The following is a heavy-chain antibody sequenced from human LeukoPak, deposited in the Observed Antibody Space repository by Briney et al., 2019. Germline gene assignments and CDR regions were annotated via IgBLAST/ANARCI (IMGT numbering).Heavy chain of an antibody. Sequence: GASVKVFCKASGYTFTGYYMHWVRQAPGQGLEWMGRINPNSGGTNYAQKFQGRVTMTRDTSISTAYMELSRLRSDDTAVYYCASSPDGYGSGIDYWGQGTLVTVSS. D-gene: IGHD3-10*01. J-gene: IGHJ4*02. CDR2: INPNSGGT. CDR3: ASSPDGYGSGIDY. V-gene: IGHV1-2*06. CDR1: GYTFTGYY.